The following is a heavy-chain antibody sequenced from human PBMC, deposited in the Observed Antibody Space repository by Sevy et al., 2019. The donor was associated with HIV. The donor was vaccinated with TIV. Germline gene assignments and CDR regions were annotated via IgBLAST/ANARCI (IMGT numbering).Heavy chain of an antibody. V-gene: IGHV5-51*01. CDR1: GYSFTSYY. CDR3: ARGGYCSSTSCLRGAEYFHH. CDR2: IYPDDSDT. J-gene: IGHJ1*01. Sequence: GESLKISCKGSGYSFTSYYIGWVRQMPGKGLEWMGIIYPDDSDTRYSPSFQGQVTISADKSISTAYLQWSSLKASDTAMYYCARGGYCSSTSCLRGAEYFHHWGQGTPVTVSS. D-gene: IGHD2-2*01.